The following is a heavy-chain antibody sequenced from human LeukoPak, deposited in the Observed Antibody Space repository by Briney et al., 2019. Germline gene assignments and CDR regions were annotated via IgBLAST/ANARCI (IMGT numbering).Heavy chain of an antibody. Sequence: PGGSLRLSCAASGFTFSSYAMSWVRQAPGRGLDWVSTISGSGGSTYYADSVKGRFTISRDNSRTTLYLQMNSLRAEDTAVYYCAKDRAAPATPYNWFDPWGQGTLVTVSS. D-gene: IGHD6-13*01. J-gene: IGHJ5*02. CDR1: GFTFSSYA. V-gene: IGHV3-23*01. CDR2: ISGSGGST. CDR3: AKDRAAPATPYNWFDP.